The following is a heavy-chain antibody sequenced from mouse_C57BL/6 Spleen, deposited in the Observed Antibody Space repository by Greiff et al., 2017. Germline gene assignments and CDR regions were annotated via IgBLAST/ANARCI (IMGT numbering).Heavy chain of an antibody. D-gene: IGHD1-1*01. CDR2: IYPRDGST. CDR1: GYTFTSYD. V-gene: IGHV1-85*01. CDR3: ARETPLYGSPFAY. Sequence: QVQLKQSGPELVKPGASVKLSCKASGYTFTSYDINWVKQRPGQGLEWIGWIYPRDGSTKYTEKFKGKATLTVDTSSSTAYMELHSLTSEDSAVYFCARETPLYGSPFAYWGQGTLVTVSA. J-gene: IGHJ3*01.